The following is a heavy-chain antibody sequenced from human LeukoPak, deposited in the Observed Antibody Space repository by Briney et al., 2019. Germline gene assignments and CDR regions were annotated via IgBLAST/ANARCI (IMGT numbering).Heavy chain of an antibody. Sequence: SETLSLTCSVSGGSISSYYWSWSRQPPGKGLEWIGYIHYTGSAHYNPSLMSRVTISVDTSKTQFSLRLTSVTAADTAVYYCTRGPGAASVWGQGTLVTVSS. V-gene: IGHV4-59*01. CDR2: IHYTGSA. CDR3: TRGPGAASV. D-gene: IGHD7-27*01. J-gene: IGHJ4*02. CDR1: GGSISSYY.